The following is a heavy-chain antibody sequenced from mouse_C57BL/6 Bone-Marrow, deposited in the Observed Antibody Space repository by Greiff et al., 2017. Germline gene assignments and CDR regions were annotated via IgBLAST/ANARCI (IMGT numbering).Heavy chain of an antibody. V-gene: IGHV5-15*01. CDR3: VKRGEMEAMDY. Sequence: EVMLVESGAGLVQPGASLKLSCAASGFTFSDYGMAWVRQAPRQGPEWVALISHLAYSTYYADTVKGRFTISRETATNTPYLEMSSLSSEDTALYSCVKRGEMEAMDYWGQGTSVTVSS. J-gene: IGHJ4*01. CDR2: ISHLAYST. D-gene: IGHD2-3*01. CDR1: GFTFSDYG.